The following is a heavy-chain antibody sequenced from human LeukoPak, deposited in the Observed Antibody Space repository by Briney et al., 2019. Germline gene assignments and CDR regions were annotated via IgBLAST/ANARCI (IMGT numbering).Heavy chain of an antibody. J-gene: IGHJ6*02. CDR2: ISSSGSTI. V-gene: IGHV3-48*04. CDR1: GFTFSSYA. CDR3: ARDWARLEWLLDYYYYGMDV. Sequence: GGSLRLSCAASGFTFSSYAMSWVRQAPGKGLEWVSYISSSGSTIYYADSVKGRFTISRDNAKNSLYLQMNSLRAEDTAVYYCARDWARLEWLLDYYYYGMDVWGQGTTVTASS. D-gene: IGHD3-3*01.